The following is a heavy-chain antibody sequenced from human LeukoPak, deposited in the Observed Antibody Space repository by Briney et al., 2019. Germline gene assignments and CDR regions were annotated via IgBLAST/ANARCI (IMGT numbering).Heavy chain of an antibody. V-gene: IGHV1-24*01. CDR2: SDPEDGET. J-gene: IGHJ4*02. Sequence: GSSVKVSCKVSGYTLTELSMHWVRQAPGKGLEWMGGSDPEDGETIYAQKFQGRVTMTEDTSTDTAYMELSSLRSEDTAVYYCATFGYCTNGVCSTLDYWGQGTLVTVSS. CDR3: ATFGYCTNGVCSTLDY. CDR1: GYTLTELS. D-gene: IGHD2-8*01.